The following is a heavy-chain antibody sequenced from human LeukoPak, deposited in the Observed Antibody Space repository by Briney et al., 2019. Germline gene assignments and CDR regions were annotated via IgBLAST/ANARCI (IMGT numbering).Heavy chain of an antibody. V-gene: IGHV4-4*02. J-gene: IGHJ5*02. Sequence: SGTLSLTCAVSGGSISSSNWWSWVRQPPGKGLEWIGEIYHSGNTNYNPSLKSRVTMSVDKSKDQFSLKLSSVTAADTAVYYCARERGDDYGDYAWFDPWGQGTLVTVSS. D-gene: IGHD4-17*01. CDR1: GGSISSSNW. CDR3: ARERGDDYGDYAWFDP. CDR2: IYHSGNT.